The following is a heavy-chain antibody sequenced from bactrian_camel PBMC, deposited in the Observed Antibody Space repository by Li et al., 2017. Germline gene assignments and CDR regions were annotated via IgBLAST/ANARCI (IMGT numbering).Heavy chain of an antibody. V-gene: IGHV3S40*01. D-gene: IGHD2*01. CDR1: GDITRSLC. Sequence: DVQLVESGGDSVQAGGTLRLPCGTSGDITRSLCIGWFRQAPGREREGVAVIFTGSGTPSYADSVRGRFTISQDNAKNTVYLQMNSLKPEDTAMYYCAARKRSECPCSGDYCYPYLYNYWGQGTQVTVS. CDR2: IFTGSGTP. J-gene: IGHJ4*01. CDR3: AARKRSECPCSGDYCYPYLYNY.